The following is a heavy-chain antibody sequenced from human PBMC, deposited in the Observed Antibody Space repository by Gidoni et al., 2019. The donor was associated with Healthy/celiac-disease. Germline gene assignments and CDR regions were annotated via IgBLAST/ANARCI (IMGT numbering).Heavy chain of an antibody. V-gene: IGHV3-30-3*01. Sequence: QVQLMESGGGMVQHGRYLRLPCEACGFTFSRYAMHWVRQAPGKGLEWVAVISYDGSNKYYADSVKGRFTISRDNSKNTLYLQMNSLRAEDTAVYYCARDQQWLANYYYYGMDVWGQGTTVTVSS. D-gene: IGHD6-19*01. CDR1: GFTFSRYA. J-gene: IGHJ6*02. CDR3: ARDQQWLANYYYYGMDV. CDR2: ISYDGSNK.